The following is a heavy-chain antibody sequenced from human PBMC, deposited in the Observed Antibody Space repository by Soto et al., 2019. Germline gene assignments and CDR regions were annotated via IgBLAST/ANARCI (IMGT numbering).Heavy chain of an antibody. CDR2: ISYDGSNK. J-gene: IGHJ6*02. V-gene: IGHV3-30-3*02. CDR1: GFTFSSYA. D-gene: IGHD4-4*01. Sequence: QVQLVESGGGVVQPGRSLRLSCAASGFTFSSYAMHWVRQAPGKGLEWVAVISYDGSNKYYADSVKSRFTISRDNSKNTLYLQMNSLRAEDTAVYYCAKSRNYDYYYGMDVWGQGTTVTVSS. CDR3: AKSRNYDYYYGMDV.